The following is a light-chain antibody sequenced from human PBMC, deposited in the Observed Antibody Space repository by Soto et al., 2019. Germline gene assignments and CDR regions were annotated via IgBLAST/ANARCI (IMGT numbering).Light chain of an antibody. V-gene: IGKV3-11*01. Sequence: DIVLTQSPATLSLSPGERATLSCRASQSVATYLAWYQQKPGQAPRLLIYDAINRATGIPARFSGSGSGTDFTLTTSSLEPEDFSVYYCQQRSNWPSVTFGGGTKVEI. CDR3: QQRSNWPSVT. CDR2: DAI. J-gene: IGKJ4*01. CDR1: QSVATY.